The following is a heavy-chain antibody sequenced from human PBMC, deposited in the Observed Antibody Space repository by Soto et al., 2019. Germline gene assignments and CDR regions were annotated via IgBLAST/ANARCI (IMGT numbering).Heavy chain of an antibody. J-gene: IGHJ5*02. CDR1: GYAYTMCY. CDR2: INANGGMT. D-gene: IGHD1-26*01. Sequence: SMQVSCKTSGYAYTMCYMHWVRQAPGQGLEWMGIINANGGMTTYAQKFQGRLTMTSGTSTSTVYMELSNLKSEDTVVYCCVRAMAAADKWEGRFGFERCG. CDR3: VRAMAAADKWEGRFGFER. V-gene: IGHV1-46*01.